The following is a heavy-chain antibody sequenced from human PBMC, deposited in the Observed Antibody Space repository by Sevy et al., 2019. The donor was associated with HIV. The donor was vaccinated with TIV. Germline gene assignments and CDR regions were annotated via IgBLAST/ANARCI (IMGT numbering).Heavy chain of an antibody. CDR3: ARGRGVFGAVAINWFDP. CDR1: GFTVSSSY. CDR2: IYSGGST. J-gene: IGHJ5*02. D-gene: IGHD3-3*01. V-gene: IGHV3-53*01. Sequence: GGSLRLSCAASGFTVSSSYMTWVRQPPGKGLEWVSVIYSGGSTYYADSVKGRFTISRDNSKNNRYLQMNNLRADDTAVYYCARGRGVFGAVAINWFDPWGQGALVTVSS.